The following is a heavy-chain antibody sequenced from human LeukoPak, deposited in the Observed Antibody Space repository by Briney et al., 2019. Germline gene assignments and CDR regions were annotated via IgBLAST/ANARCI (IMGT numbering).Heavy chain of an antibody. CDR1: GFTFSSYA. D-gene: IGHD3-3*01. V-gene: IGHV3-30-3*01. CDR2: ISYDGSNK. CDR3: AKVGHYDFWSGFSYYFDY. Sequence: RPGRSLRLSCAASGFTFSSYAMHWVRQAPGKGLEWVAVISYDGSNKYYADSVKGRFTISRDNSKNTLYLQMNSLRAEDTAVYYCAKVGHYDFWSGFSYYFDYWGQGTLVTVSS. J-gene: IGHJ4*02.